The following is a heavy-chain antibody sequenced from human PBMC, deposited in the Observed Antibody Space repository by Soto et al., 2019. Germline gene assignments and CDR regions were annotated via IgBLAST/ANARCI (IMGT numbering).Heavy chain of an antibody. D-gene: IGHD7-27*01. CDR2: IYWDDDK. Sequence: QITLKETGPTLVKPTQTLTLTCTFSGFSLSTSGVGVGWIRQPPGKALEWLALIYWDDDKRYSPSLKSRLTITKDTSKNQVVLTMTNMDPVDTATYYCAHRRDSNWGFDYWGQGTLVTVSS. CDR1: GFSLSTSGVG. J-gene: IGHJ4*02. V-gene: IGHV2-5*02. CDR3: AHRRDSNWGFDY.